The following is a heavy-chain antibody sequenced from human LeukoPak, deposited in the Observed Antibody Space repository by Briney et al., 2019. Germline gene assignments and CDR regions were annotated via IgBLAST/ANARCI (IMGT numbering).Heavy chain of an antibody. J-gene: IGHJ4*02. CDR2: INPNSGGT. D-gene: IGHD2-2*01. V-gene: IGHV1-2*02. CDR3: ARANALYCSSTSCLFDY. Sequence: ASGKVCCKAAGYTFTCYYIHWVRQAPGQGQGWKAWINPNSGGTYYAQNFHDRITMTRDTSISTAYMELSRLRSDDTAIYYCARANALYCSSTSCLFDYWGQGTLVTVSS. CDR1: GYTFTCYY.